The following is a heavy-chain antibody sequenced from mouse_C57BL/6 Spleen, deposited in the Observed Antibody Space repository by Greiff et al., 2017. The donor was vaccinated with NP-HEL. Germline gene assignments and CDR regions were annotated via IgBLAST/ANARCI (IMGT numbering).Heavy chain of an antibody. D-gene: IGHD2-4*01. Sequence: VHVKQSGPELVKPGASVKISCKASGYSFTDYNMNWVKQSNGKSLEWIGVINPNYGTTSYNQKFKGKATLTVDQSSSTAYMQLNSLTSEDSAVYYCARKGYYDYEFAYWGQGTLVTVSA. J-gene: IGHJ3*01. CDR2: INPNYGTT. CDR1: GYSFTDYN. CDR3: ARKGYYDYEFAY. V-gene: IGHV1-39*01.